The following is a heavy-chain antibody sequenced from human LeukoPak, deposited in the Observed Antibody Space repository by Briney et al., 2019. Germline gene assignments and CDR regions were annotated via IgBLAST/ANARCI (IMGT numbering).Heavy chain of an antibody. Sequence: GGSLRLSCAASGFTFSRYAMHWVRQAPGKGLEWVSVLYDDGATKYADSVKGRFTISRDNSENTLFLQMNSLRTEDTAVYYCARELLYHYYEYWGQGTLVTVSS. CDR2: LYDDGAT. CDR1: GFTFSRYA. V-gene: IGHV3-53*01. J-gene: IGHJ4*02. D-gene: IGHD3-3*01. CDR3: ARELLYHYYEY.